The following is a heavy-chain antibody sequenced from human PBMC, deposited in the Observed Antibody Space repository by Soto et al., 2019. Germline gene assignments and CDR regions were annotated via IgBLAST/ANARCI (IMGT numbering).Heavy chain of an antibody. CDR1: GGTFSSYT. CDR2: IIPILGIA. Sequence: QVQLVQSGAEVKKPGSSVKVSCKASGGTFSSYTISWVRQATGQGLEWMGRIIPILGIANYAQKFQGRVTSTADKSTSTAYMELSSLRSEDTAVYYCARDILTGYYKEGCAFDICGQGTMVTGSS. V-gene: IGHV1-69*08. CDR3: ARDILTGYYKEGCAFDI. D-gene: IGHD3-9*01. J-gene: IGHJ3*02.